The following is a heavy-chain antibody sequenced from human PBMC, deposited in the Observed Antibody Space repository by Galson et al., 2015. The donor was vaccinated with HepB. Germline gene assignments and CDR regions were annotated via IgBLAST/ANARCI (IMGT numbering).Heavy chain of an antibody. CDR2: ISYDGSNK. J-gene: IGHJ4*02. V-gene: IGHV3-30*04. D-gene: IGHD5-18*01. CDR3: ARDYSNPTWIHHGPLDY. Sequence: SLRLSCAASGFTFSSYAMHWVRQAPGKGLEWVAVISYDGSNKYYADSVKGRFTISRDNSKNTLYLQMNSLRAEDTAVYYCARDYSNPTWIHHGPLDYWGQGTLVTVSS. CDR1: GFTFSSYA.